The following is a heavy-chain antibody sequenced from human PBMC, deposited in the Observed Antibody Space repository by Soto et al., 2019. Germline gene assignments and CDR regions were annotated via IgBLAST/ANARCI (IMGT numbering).Heavy chain of an antibody. D-gene: IGHD2-2*01. V-gene: IGHV3-11*01. J-gene: IGHJ3*02. CDR2: ISSGGSDI. CDR1: GFTFSDHY. Sequence: QVQLVESGGGLVKPGGSLRLSCAASGFTFSDHYMSWIRQAPGKGLEWVSYISSGGSDIYYADSVKGRFTISRDNAKNSLYLQMKSLRAEDTAVYYCARVKECSSTSCYARDAFDIWGQGTMLTVSS. CDR3: ARVKECSSTSCYARDAFDI.